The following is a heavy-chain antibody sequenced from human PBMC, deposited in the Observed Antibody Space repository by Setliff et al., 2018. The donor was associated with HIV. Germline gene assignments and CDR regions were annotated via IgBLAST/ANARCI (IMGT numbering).Heavy chain of an antibody. CDR3: ARRSSMSSTADL. CDR2: IFPSDSHT. Sequence: ESLKISCKGSGSSFTSYWIGWVRQMPGKGLEWMGIIFPSDSHTRNSPSLQGRVTVSADKSISTAYLQWSSLEASDTAMYYCARRSSMSSTADLWGQGTLVTVSS. V-gene: IGHV5-51*01. J-gene: IGHJ5*02. CDR1: GSSFTSYW. D-gene: IGHD2-2*01.